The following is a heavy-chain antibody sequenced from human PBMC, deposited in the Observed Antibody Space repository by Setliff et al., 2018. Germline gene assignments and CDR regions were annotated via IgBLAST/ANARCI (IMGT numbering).Heavy chain of an antibody. CDR3: ASERESASRQTYFDS. J-gene: IGHJ4*02. V-gene: IGHV4-38-2*02. Sequence: PSETLSLTCTVSGYSISSGYYWGWIRQPPGKGLVWIGSIYHSGSTYYNPSLKSRVNILSDTSKNQFSLILSSVTAADTAVYYCASERESASRQTYFDSWGQGTLVTVSS. CDR2: IYHSGST. CDR1: GYSISSGYY. D-gene: IGHD2-15*01.